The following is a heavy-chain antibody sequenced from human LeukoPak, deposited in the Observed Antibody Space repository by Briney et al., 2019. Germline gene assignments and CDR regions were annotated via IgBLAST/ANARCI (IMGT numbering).Heavy chain of an antibody. J-gene: IGHJ4*02. Sequence: ASVKVSCKASGNSNIHWVRQTPGQGPEWMGLNRPSGGGTSYAQKFQGRVTMTRDRSTSIVYMELSSLRSEDTAVYFCASGGYDWDAYDYWGQGTPVTVSS. V-gene: IGHV1-46*01. CDR1: GNSN. D-gene: IGHD5-12*01. CDR2: NRPSGGGT. CDR3: ASGGYDWDAYDY.